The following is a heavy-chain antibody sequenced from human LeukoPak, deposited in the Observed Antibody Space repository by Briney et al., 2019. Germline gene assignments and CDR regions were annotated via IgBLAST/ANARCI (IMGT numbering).Heavy chain of an antibody. CDR2: MYSGGGT. J-gene: IGHJ4*02. V-gene: IGHV4-39*01. D-gene: IGHD3-10*01. Sequence: SETLSLNCTVSGGSISRSYNDWGWVRQPPGKGLHWIVSMYSGGGTYYNPSLPSRITISEDTSRNQFSLELRSLTAADTATYYCARLQGITMPPPHWGQGTLVSVSS. CDR3: ARLQGITMPPPH. CDR1: GGSISRSYND.